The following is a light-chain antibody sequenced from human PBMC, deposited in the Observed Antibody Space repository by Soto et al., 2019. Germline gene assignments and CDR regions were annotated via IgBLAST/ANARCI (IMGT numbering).Light chain of an antibody. J-gene: IGKJ2*01. CDR3: QRSYSTPT. CDR1: QSISSY. V-gene: IGKV1-39*01. CDR2: AAS. Sequence: DIQMTQSPSSLSASVGDRVTITCRASQSISSYLNWYQQKPGKAPKLLIYAASSLHSGVPSRFSGSGSGTDFTLSISSLQAEDFATYYCQRSYSTPTFGQGPKLEIK.